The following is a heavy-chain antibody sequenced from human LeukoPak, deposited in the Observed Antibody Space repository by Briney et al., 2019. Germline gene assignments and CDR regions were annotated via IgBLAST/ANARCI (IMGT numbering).Heavy chain of an antibody. CDR2: ISWNSGSI. Sequence: GGSLRLSCAASGFTFDDYAMHWVRQVPGKGLEWVASISWNSGSIGYADSVKGRFTISRDNAKHSLYLQMNSLRVEHTALYYCAKALRGARYYYYGMDGWVQPSTVTVCS. CDR3: AKALRGARYYYYGMDG. J-gene: IGHJ6*01. D-gene: IGHD3-10*01. V-gene: IGHV3-9*01. CDR1: GFTFDDYA.